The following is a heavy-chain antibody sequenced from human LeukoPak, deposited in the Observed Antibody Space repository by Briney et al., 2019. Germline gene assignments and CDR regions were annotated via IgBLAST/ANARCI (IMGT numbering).Heavy chain of an antibody. CDR3: ARGLIKGIAVAGPG. J-gene: IGHJ4*02. CDR1: GASFSGYY. CDR2: INHSGST. V-gene: IGHV4-34*01. Sequence: SETLSLTCAVYGASFSGYYWSWIRQPPGKGLEWIGEINHSGSTNYNPSLKSRVTISVDTSKNQFSLKLRSVTAADTAVYYCARGLIKGIAVAGPGWGQGTLVTVSS. D-gene: IGHD6-19*01.